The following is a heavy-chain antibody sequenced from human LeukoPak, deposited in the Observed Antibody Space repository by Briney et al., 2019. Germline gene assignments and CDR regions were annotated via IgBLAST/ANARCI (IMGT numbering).Heavy chain of an antibody. CDR1: GYTFTGYY. V-gene: IGHV1-2*02. D-gene: IGHD6-13*01. Sequence: ASVKVSCKASGYTFTGYYIHWVRQAPGQGLEWMGWINPNSGGTNYAQKFQGRVTMTRDTSISTAYMELSRLRSDDTAVYYCAREPAAAENPFDYWGQGTLVTVSS. CDR3: AREPAAAENPFDY. J-gene: IGHJ4*02. CDR2: INPNSGGT.